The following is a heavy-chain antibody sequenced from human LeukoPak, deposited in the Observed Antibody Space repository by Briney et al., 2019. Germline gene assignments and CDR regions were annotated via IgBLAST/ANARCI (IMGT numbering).Heavy chain of an antibody. V-gene: IGHV4-38-2*02. D-gene: IGHD1-26*01. CDR3: AREGLIVGASYYYYYGMDV. J-gene: IGHJ6*02. CDR1: GYSISSGYY. CDR2: IYHSGST. Sequence: PSETLSLTCTVSGYSISSGYYWGWIRQPPGKGLEWIGSIYHSGSTYYIPSLKSRVTISVDTSKNQFSLKLSSVTAADTAVYYCAREGLIVGASYYYYYGMDVWGQGTTVTVSS.